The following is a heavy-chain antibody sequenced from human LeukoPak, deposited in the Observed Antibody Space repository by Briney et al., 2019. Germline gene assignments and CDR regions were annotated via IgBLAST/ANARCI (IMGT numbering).Heavy chain of an antibody. J-gene: IGHJ4*02. CDR2: ISGSGGST. CDR3: AKETRDGYNYPFDY. Sequence: PGGSLRLSCAASAFAFSSYAMSWVHQAPRKGLEWVSAISGSGGSTYYTDSVKGRFTISRDNSKNTLYLQMNSLRADDTAVYYCAKETRDGYNYPFDYWGQGTLVTVSS. V-gene: IGHV3-23*01. D-gene: IGHD5-24*01. CDR1: AFAFSSYA.